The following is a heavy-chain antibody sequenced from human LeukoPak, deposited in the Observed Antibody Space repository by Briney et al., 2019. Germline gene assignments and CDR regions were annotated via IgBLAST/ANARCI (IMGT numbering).Heavy chain of an antibody. D-gene: IGHD2-15*01. Sequence: SETLSLTCTVSGGSISSSSYYRGWIRQPPGTGLEWIGSIYYSGSTYYNPSLKSRVTISVDTSKNQFSLKLSSVTAADTAVYYCARHSPAGCSGGSCYEGNYYYYYGMDVWGQGTTVTVSS. CDR1: GGSISSSSYY. CDR3: ARHSPAGCSGGSCYEGNYYYYYGMDV. V-gene: IGHV4-39*01. CDR2: IYYSGST. J-gene: IGHJ6*02.